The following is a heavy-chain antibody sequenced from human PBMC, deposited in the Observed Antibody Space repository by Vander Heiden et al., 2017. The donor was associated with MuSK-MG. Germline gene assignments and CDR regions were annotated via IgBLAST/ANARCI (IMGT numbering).Heavy chain of an antibody. D-gene: IGHD2-21*02. CDR3: ARTASLGD. V-gene: IGHV1-3*01. CDR1: GYTFTSYA. J-gene: IGHJ4*02. CDR2: SNAGNGNT. Sequence: QVQLVQSGAEVKTPGASVKVSCQASGYTFTSYAMHWVRQAPGQRLEWMGWSNAGNGNTKYSQKVQGRVTITRDTSASTAYMELSSLRSEDTAVYYCARTASLGDWGQGTLVTVSS.